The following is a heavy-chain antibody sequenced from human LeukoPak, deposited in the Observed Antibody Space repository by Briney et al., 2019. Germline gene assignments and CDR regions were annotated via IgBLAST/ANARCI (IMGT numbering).Heavy chain of an antibody. CDR3: ARFGYVAAVDV. CDR2: INPAGSET. CDR1: GFSFSAYW. V-gene: IGHV3-7*01. J-gene: IGHJ4*02. Sequence: GGSLRLSCAASGFSFSAYWMMRVRQAPGTGLEWVANINPAGSETYYVDPVKGRFSISRDNAKNLVYLQMNSLRAEDTAVYHCARFGYVAAVDVWGQGTPVTVSS. D-gene: IGHD2-15*01.